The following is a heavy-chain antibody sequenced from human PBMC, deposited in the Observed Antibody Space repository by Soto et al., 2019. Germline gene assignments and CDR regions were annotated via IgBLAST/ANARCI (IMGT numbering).Heavy chain of an antibody. CDR1: ADTFTSYY. CDR3: ARAPGLGVAHIDY. J-gene: IGHJ4*02. D-gene: IGHD6-19*01. Sequence: ASVKVSCKAPADTFTSYYIHWVRQAPGHGLEWMGIINPNGGSTRFARTFQGRITMTTDTSTSTVYMELRSLRSEDTAVYYCARAPGLGVAHIDYWGQGTLVTVSS. CDR2: INPNGGST. V-gene: IGHV1-46*01.